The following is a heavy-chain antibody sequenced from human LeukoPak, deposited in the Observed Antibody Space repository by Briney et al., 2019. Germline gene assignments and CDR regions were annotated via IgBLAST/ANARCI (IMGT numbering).Heavy chain of an antibody. J-gene: IGHJ4*02. V-gene: IGHV4-30-4*01. CDR1: GGSISSGDYY. CDR2: IYYSGST. Sequence: SQTLSLTCTVSGGSISSGDYYWSWIRQPPGKGLEWIGYIYYSGSTYYNPSLKSRVTISVGTSKNQFSLKLSPVTAADTAVYYCARVDPGEGLVTFDYWGQGTLVTVSS. D-gene: IGHD3/OR15-3a*01. CDR3: ARVDPGEGLVTFDY.